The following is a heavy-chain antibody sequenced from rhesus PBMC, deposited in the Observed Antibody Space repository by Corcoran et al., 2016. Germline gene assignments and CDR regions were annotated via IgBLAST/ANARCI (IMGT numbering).Heavy chain of an antibody. Sequence: QVQLQESGPGLVKPSETLSLTCAVSGYSISSGYYWGWIRQPPGKGLEYIGYISGSSGTPYHNPPLKTRATISKATSKTRCSLKLSSVTGADTAVYYCARHGSSWPHRGNSLDVWGRGVLVTVSS. J-gene: IGHJ5-2*02. CDR3: ARHGSSWPHRGNSLDV. D-gene: IGHD4-29*01. CDR2: ISGSSGTP. V-gene: IGHV4-99*01. CDR1: GYSISSGYY.